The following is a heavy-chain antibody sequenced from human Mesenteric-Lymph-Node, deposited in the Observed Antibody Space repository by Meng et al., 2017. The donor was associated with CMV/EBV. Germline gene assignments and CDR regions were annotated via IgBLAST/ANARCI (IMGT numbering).Heavy chain of an antibody. CDR2: INTNTGNP. Sequence: YPFTSYAMNWVRQAPGQGLEWMGWINTNTGNPTYAQGFTGRFVFSLDTSVSTAYLQISSLKAEDTAVYYCARPSGDYYGSGSSDFDYWGQGTLVTVSS. D-gene: IGHD3-10*01. CDR1: YPFTSYA. J-gene: IGHJ4*02. V-gene: IGHV7-4-1*02. CDR3: ARPSGDYYGSGSSDFDY.